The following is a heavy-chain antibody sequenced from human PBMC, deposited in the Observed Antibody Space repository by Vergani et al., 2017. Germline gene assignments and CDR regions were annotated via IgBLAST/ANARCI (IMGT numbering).Heavy chain of an antibody. Sequence: QVQLQESGPGLVKPSETLALTCAVSGYSISSGYYWGWIRQPPGKGLEWIGSIYHSGSTYYNPSLKSRVTISVDTSKNQFSLKRSSVTAADTAVYYCARTTYGSGGYYGVAWGQGTLVTVSS. J-gene: IGHJ5*02. D-gene: IGHD3-10*01. CDR2: IYHSGST. CDR1: GYSISSGYY. V-gene: IGHV4-38-2*01. CDR3: ARTTYGSGGYYGVA.